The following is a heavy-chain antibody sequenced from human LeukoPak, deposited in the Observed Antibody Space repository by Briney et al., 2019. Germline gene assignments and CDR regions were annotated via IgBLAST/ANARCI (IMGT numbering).Heavy chain of an antibody. CDR3: AKSQLGDIDY. CDR1: GFXFSTYG. CDR2: ISSDASNE. D-gene: IGHD7-27*01. V-gene: IGHV3-30*18. J-gene: IGHJ4*02. Sequence: PGGSLRLSCAASGFXFSTYGIHWVRQAPGKGLEWVAVISSDASNEYYADSVKGRFTISRDNSKNTLYLQMNSLRAEDTAVYYCAKSQLGDIDYWGQGTLVTVSS.